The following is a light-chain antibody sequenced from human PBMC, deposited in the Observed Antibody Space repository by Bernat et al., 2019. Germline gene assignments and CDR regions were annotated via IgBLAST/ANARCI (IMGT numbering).Light chain of an antibody. CDR1: QSILHW. J-gene: IGKJ2*01. Sequence: DMQVTQSPSTLSASVGDRVTITFRVSQSILHWLAWYQQKPGNAPKLLIYGVSTFESGVPSRFSGGGSGTEFTLTISSLQPEDFATYYCQQYNSDVHVTFGQGTKLEIK. CDR2: GVS. V-gene: IGKV1-5*03. CDR3: QQYNSDVHVT.